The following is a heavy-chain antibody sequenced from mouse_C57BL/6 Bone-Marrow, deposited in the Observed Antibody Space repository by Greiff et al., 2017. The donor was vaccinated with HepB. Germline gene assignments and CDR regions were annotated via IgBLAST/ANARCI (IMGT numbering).Heavy chain of an antibody. Sequence: EVQLQESGGGLVQPGGSLKLSCAASGFTFSDYGMAWVRQAPRKGPEWVAFISNLAYSIYYADTVTGRFTISRENAKNTLYLEMSSLRSEDTAMYYCASYYGSSYGFAYWGQGTLVTVSA. J-gene: IGHJ3*01. D-gene: IGHD1-1*01. V-gene: IGHV5-15*01. CDR3: ASYYGSSYGFAY. CDR2: ISNLAYSI. CDR1: GFTFSDYG.